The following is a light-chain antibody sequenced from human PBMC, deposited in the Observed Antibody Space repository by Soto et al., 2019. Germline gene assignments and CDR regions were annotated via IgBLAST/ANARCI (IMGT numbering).Light chain of an antibody. V-gene: IGLV3-21*02. J-gene: IGLJ2*01. CDR1: NIGSKS. CDR2: DDS. Sequence: SYELTQPPSVSVAPGQTARITCGGTNIGSKSVHWYQQKPGQAPVLVVYDDSDRPSGIPERFSGSNSGNMATLTISRVEAGDEADYYCQVWDSSSDHPVFGGGTKLTVL. CDR3: QVWDSSSDHPV.